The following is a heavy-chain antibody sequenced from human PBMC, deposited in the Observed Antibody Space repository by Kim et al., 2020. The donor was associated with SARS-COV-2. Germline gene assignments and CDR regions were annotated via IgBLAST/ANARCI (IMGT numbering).Heavy chain of an antibody. D-gene: IGHD1-26*01. V-gene: IGHV4-59*09. CDR3: ARGRWELPY. CDR2: GRT. Sequence: GRTNYHTSLKSRVTISVDTSNNQVSRTLSSVTAADTAVYYCARGRWELPYWGQGTLVTVSS. J-gene: IGHJ4*02.